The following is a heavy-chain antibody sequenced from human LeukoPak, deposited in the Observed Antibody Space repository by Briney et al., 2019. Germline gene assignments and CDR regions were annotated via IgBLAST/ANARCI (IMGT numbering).Heavy chain of an antibody. V-gene: IGHV3-21*01. Sequence: SGGSLRLSCAASGFTFSSYSMNWVRQAPGKGLEWVSSISSSSSYIYYADSVKGRFTISRDNAKNSLYLQMNSLRAEDTAVYYCARESLKAAAGKGFGLFDYWGQGTLVTVSS. CDR3: ARESLKAAAGKGFGLFDY. CDR2: ISSSSSYI. D-gene: IGHD6-13*01. J-gene: IGHJ4*02. CDR1: GFTFSSYS.